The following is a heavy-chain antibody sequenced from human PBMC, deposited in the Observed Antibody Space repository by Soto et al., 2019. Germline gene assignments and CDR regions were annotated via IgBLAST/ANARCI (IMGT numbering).Heavy chain of an antibody. D-gene: IGHD1-1*01. CDR3: TRGGTGTWRFDP. CDR2: IRSKANGYAT. J-gene: IGHJ5*02. Sequence: EEQLVESGGGLVQPGGSLKLSCAASGFTFSGSVMHWVRQASGKGLEWVGRIRSKANGYATAYAASVKGRFTISRDDSRNTAYLQMNSPKIEDTAVYYCTRGGTGTWRFDPWGQGTLVT. CDR1: GFTFSGSV. V-gene: IGHV3-73*01.